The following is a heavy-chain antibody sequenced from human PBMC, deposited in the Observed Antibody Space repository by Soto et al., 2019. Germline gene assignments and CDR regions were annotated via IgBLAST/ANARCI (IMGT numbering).Heavy chain of an antibody. CDR2: IYYSGST. D-gene: IGHD2-8*01. J-gene: IGHJ5*02. CDR3: ARDLIVLMVYDP. Sequence: QVQLQESGPGLVKPSQTLSLTCTVSGGSISSGDYYWGWIRQPPGKGLEWIGYIYYSGSTYYNPSLKSRVTISVDTSKNQFSLKLSSVTAADTAEYYCARDLIVLMVYDPWGQGTLVTVSS. V-gene: IGHV4-30-4*01. CDR1: GGSISSGDYY.